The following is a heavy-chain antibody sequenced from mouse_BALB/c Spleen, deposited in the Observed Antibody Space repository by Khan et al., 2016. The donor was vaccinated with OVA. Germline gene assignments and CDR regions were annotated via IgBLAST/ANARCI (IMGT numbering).Heavy chain of an antibody. CDR2: INTYTGEP. CDR1: GYTFTNYG. Sequence: QIQLVQSGPELKKPGETVKISCKASGYTFTNYGMNWVKQAPGKGLKWMGWINTYTGEPTYADDFKGRVAFSLENSASTAYLQINNLKNEDTGTYFCARFFYDNCFDYWGQGTTLTVSS. D-gene: IGHD2-3*01. V-gene: IGHV9-3-1*01. CDR3: ARFFYDNCFDY. J-gene: IGHJ2*01.